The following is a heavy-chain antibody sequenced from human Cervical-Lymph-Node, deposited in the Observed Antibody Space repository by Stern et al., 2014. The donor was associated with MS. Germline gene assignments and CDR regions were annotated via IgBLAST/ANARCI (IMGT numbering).Heavy chain of an antibody. CDR1: GYAFTKYA. D-gene: IGHD2-2*01. CDR2: IYGGNGNT. V-gene: IGHV1-3*01. Sequence: VQLVESGAEVKKPGASVHVSCKASGYAFTKYAIHWVRQAPGQRLQWMGWIYGGNGNTKYAQTFQGRVTFTQDKSATTAYMEVRSLRPDDTAVYDCARAPHYAPQPRYFYYGMDVWGQGTTVTVSS. J-gene: IGHJ6*02. CDR3: ARAPHYAPQPRYFYYGMDV.